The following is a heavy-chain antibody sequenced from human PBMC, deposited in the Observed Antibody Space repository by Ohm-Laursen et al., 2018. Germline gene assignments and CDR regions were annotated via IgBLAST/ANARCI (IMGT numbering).Heavy chain of an antibody. Sequence: SDTLSLTCTVSGGSISSYYWSWIRQPPGKGLEWIGYIYYSGSTNYNPSLKSRVTISVDTSKNQFSLKLSSVTAADTAVYYCARGVYYRPVDYWGQGILVTVSS. D-gene: IGHD3-22*01. V-gene: IGHV4-59*08. CDR2: IYYSGST. J-gene: IGHJ4*02. CDR1: GGSISSYY. CDR3: ARGVYYRPVDY.